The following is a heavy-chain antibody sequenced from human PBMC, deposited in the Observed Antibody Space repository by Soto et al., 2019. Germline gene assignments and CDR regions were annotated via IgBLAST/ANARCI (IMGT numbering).Heavy chain of an antibody. CDR1: GGSISSGGAYY. D-gene: IGHD3-10*01. CDR2: IHYSGST. CDR3: ARSPKGLGNFDY. Sequence: QVQLQESGPGLVKPSQTLSLTCAVSGGSISSGGAYYWSWIRQSPGKGLEWIAYIHYSGSTYYNSSLKSRVTMSVDTAKNQFSLKVSSVPAADTAVYYCARSPKGLGNFDYWGQGTLVTVSS. V-gene: IGHV4-30-4*01. J-gene: IGHJ4*02.